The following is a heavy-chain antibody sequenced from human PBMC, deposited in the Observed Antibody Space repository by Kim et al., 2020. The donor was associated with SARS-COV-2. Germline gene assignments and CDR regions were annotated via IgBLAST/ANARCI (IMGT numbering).Heavy chain of an antibody. CDR2: ISAYNGNT. Sequence: ASVKVSCKASGYTFTSYGISWVRQAPGQGLEWMGWISAYNGNTYYAQKFHGRVTMTTDTSTSTAYMELRSLRSDDTAVYYCERYGSGWYNYYYYYGMDVWGQGTTVTVSS. D-gene: IGHD6-19*01. V-gene: IGHV1-18*01. J-gene: IGHJ6*02. CDR3: ERYGSGWYNYYYYYGMDV. CDR1: GYTFTSYG.